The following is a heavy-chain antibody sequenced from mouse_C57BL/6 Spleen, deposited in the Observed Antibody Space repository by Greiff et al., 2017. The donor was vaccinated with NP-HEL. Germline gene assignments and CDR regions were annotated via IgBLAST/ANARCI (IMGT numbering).Heavy chain of an antibody. Sequence: QVQLQQPGAELVRPGSSVKLSCKASGYTFTSYWMDWVKQRPGQGLEWIGNIYPSDSETHYNQKFKDKATLTVDKSSSTAYMQLSSLTSEDSAVYYCARRGGVITTVVAPRYFDVWGTGTTVTVSS. CDR3: ARRGGVITTVVAPRYFDV. J-gene: IGHJ1*03. V-gene: IGHV1-61*01. CDR1: GYTFTSYW. CDR2: IYPSDSET. D-gene: IGHD1-1*01.